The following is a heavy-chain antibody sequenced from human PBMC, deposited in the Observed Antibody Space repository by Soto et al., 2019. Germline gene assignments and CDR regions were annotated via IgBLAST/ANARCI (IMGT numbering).Heavy chain of an antibody. CDR2: ISAYNGNT. Sequence: QVQLVQSGAEVKKPGASVKVSCKASGYTFTSYGITWVRQAPGQGLEWMGWISAYNGNTNYAQKRQGRVTMTTDTSTSTAYMELRSLRSDDTAVYYCARVPHSSYYYYYGMDVWGQGTTVTVSS. CDR3: ARVPHSSYYYYYGMDV. J-gene: IGHJ6*02. D-gene: IGHD6-13*01. V-gene: IGHV1-18*04. CDR1: GYTFTSYG.